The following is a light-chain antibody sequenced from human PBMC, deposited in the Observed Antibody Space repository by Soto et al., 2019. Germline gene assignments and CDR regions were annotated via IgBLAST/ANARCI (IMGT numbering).Light chain of an antibody. CDR2: EIS. CDR1: SSDVGAHDF. CDR3: NSYRSSNTYG. V-gene: IGLV2-14*01. Sequence: SVLTQPASVTGSPEQAITISCSGSSSDVGAHDFVSWYYHHPGTAPKLMLYEISNRLSGISMCFSVSKSGITATLTISWLQAEDADVYYCNSYRSSNTYGFGSGTKVTVL. J-gene: IGLJ1*01.